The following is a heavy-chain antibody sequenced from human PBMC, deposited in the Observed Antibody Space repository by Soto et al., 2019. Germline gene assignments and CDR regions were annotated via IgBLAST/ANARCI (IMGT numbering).Heavy chain of an antibody. D-gene: IGHD3-10*01. Sequence: EVQLLESGGGLVQPGGSLRLSCAASGFTFNNYAMTWVRQAQGKGLEWVSAISGGGDTTSYADSVKGRFTASRDGSKNTLYLQMSSLRAEDTALYYCAKGRGGSGSLTPRVDFWGQGTLVTVSS. CDR3: AKGRGGSGSLTPRVDF. J-gene: IGHJ4*02. V-gene: IGHV3-23*01. CDR1: GFTFNNYA. CDR2: ISGGGDTT.